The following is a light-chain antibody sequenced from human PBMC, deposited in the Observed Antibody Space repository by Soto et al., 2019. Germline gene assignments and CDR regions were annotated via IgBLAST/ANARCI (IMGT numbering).Light chain of an antibody. J-gene: IGLJ2*01. Sequence: QSALTQPASVAGSPGQSITISCTGTSSDVGGYNYVSWYQQHPGKAPRLVIYDVSNRPSGVSNHFSGSKPGNTASLPISGLQAEAEADDYCSSYGHNRDVLVGGGTTLTVL. CDR2: DVS. CDR1: SSDVGGYNY. V-gene: IGLV2-14*03. CDR3: SSYGHNRDVL.